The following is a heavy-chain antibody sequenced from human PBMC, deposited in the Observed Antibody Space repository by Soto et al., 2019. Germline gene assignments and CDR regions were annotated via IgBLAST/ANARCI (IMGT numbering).Heavy chain of an antibody. CDR1: GGSISSGGHY. D-gene: IGHD3-22*01. Sequence: TLSLPCTVSGGSISSGGHYLCWIRQHPGKGLEWIGSIYYSGSTYSNPSLKSRVTIAVDTSKHQFSLKLRSVPAPDTAVYSCASSSSLSSGYYLAVQHRDQGTLLTVST. V-gene: IGHV4-31*03. CDR2: IYYSGST. J-gene: IGHJ1*01. CDR3: ASSSSLSSGYYLAVQH.